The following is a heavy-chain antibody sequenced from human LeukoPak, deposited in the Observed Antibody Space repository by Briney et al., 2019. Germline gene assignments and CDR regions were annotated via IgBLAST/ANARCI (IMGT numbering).Heavy chain of an antibody. V-gene: IGHV3-30*18. CDR3: AKDITYYYDSSGYQGPFDY. J-gene: IGHJ4*02. CDR2: ISYDGSNK. CDR1: GFTFSSYG. Sequence: GGSLRLSCAASGFTFSSYGMHWVRQAPGKGLEWVAVISYDGSNKYYADSVKGRFTISRDNSKNTLYLQMNSLRAEDTAVYYCAKDITYYYDSSGYQGPFDYWGQGTLVTVSS. D-gene: IGHD3-22*01.